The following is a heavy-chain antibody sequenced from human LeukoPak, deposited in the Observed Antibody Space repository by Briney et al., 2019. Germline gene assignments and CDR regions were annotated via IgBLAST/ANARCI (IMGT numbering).Heavy chain of an antibody. CDR2: INSDSGGT. Sequence: ASVKVSCKASGYTFTGDFIHWVRQAPGQGLEWMGWINSDSGGTNYARKFQGRVTMTRDTSINTAYMELSGLRSDDTAVFYCARGNIATRRGENWFDPWGQGPLVTVSS. J-gene: IGHJ5*02. V-gene: IGHV1-2*02. CDR1: GYTFTGDF. D-gene: IGHD6-6*01. CDR3: ARGNIATRRGENWFDP.